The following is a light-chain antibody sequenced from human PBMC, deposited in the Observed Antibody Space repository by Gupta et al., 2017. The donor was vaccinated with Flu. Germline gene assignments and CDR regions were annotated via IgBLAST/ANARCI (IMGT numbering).Light chain of an antibody. CDR2: GVT. CDR3: SSSAGTSTLWV. Sequence: RAVTISCTGTSSDIGGYNYVSWYQHHPGKVPKLLIYGVTNRPSGVPDRFSASKSGNTASLTVSGLQAEDEAEYFCSSSAGTSTLWVFGGGTK. J-gene: IGLJ3*02. V-gene: IGLV2-8*01. CDR1: SSDIGGYNY.